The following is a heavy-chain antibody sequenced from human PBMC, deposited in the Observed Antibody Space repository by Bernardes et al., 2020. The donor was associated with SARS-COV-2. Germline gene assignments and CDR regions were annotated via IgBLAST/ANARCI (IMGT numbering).Heavy chain of an antibody. V-gene: IGHV3-30-3*01. D-gene: IGHD6-13*01. J-gene: IGHJ5*02. CDR2: ISYDGSNQ. CDR3: ARDKSSGSWLYMYNWFDP. CDR1: GFTFSSYA. Sequence: SLRLSCAASGFTFSSYAMHWVRQAPGKGLEWVAVISYDGSNQYYADSVKGRFTISRDNSKNTLYLQMNSLRAEDTAVYYCARDKSSGSWLYMYNWFDPWGQGTLVTGSS.